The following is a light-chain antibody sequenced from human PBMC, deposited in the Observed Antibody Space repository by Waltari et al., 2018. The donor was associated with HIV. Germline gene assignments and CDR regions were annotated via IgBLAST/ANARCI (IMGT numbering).Light chain of an antibody. V-gene: IGLV1-44*01. CDR2: SNN. Sequence: QSVLTQPPSASGTPGQRVTISCSGSSSNIGSNTVNWYQQVPGTAHKLLIYSNNQRPSGVPDRFSGSKSGTSASLAISGLQSEDEADYYCAAWDDSLSGYVFGTGTKVTVL. CDR1: SSNIGSNT. CDR3: AAWDDSLSGYV. J-gene: IGLJ1*01.